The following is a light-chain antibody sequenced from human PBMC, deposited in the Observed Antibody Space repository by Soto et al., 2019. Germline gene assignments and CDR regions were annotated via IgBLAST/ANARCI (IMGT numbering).Light chain of an antibody. CDR2: GAS. V-gene: IGKV3-15*01. CDR1: HHVATN. CDR3: QQYTARPPCT. J-gene: IGKJ1*01. Sequence: EIVMTQSPVTLSVSPGERATLSCRASHHVATNLAWYQQKPGQPPRLLIYGASTRATGVSARFSGSGSGTEFTLPISSLQSDDFAVYYCQQYTARPPCTFGQGTRV.